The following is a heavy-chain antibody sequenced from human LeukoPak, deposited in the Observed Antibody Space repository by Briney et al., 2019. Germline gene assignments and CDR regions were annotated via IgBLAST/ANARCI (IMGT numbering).Heavy chain of an antibody. CDR1: GGSFSGYY. J-gene: IGHJ4*02. CDR2: INHSGST. D-gene: IGHD2-2*01. Sequence: MTSETLSLTCAVYGGSFSGYYWSWIRQPPGKGLEWIGEINHSGSTNYNPSLKSRVTISVDTSKNQFSLKLSSVTAADTAVYYCARGLGGYCSSTSGYVYWGQGTLVPVSS. V-gene: IGHV4-34*01. CDR3: ARGLGGYCSSTSGYVY.